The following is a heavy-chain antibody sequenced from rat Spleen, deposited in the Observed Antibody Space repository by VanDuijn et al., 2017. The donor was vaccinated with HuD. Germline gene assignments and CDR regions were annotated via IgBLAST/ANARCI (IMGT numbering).Heavy chain of an antibody. Sequence: EVQLVESGGGLVQPGRSLKLSCAASGFTFSNYDMAWVRQAPRKSLEWVATINYDGSSIYYRDTVKGRFTISRDNAKSTLYLQMDSLRSEDTATYYCTRRGYLSNWYFDFWGPGTMVTVSS. CDR3: TRRGYLSNWYFDF. V-gene: IGHV5-7*01. CDR2: INYDGSSI. J-gene: IGHJ1*01. D-gene: IGHD1-11*01. CDR1: GFTFSNYD.